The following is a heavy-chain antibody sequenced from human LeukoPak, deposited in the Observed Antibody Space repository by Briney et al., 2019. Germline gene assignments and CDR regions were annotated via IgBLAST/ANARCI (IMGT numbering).Heavy chain of an antibody. CDR3: AGLWFGELLYNLFDP. V-gene: IGHV4-39*01. D-gene: IGHD3-10*01. J-gene: IGHJ5*01. Sequence: SETLSLTCTVSGGSISSSSYYWGWIRQPPGKGLEWIGSIYYSGSSYYNPSLKSRVTISVDTSKNQFSLKLSSVTAADTAVYYCAGLWFGELLYNLFDPWGQGTLVTVSS. CDR2: IYYSGSS. CDR1: GGSISSSSYY.